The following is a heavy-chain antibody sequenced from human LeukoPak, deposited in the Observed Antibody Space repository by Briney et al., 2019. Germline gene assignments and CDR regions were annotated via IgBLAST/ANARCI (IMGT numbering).Heavy chain of an antibody. CDR3: ARAVYYYDSSGYCSYYFDF. CDR1: GGSISSYY. J-gene: IGHJ4*02. D-gene: IGHD3-22*01. Sequence: SETLSLTCTVSGGSISSYYWSWIRQPPGKGLEWIGYIYYSGSTNYNPSLKSRVTITVDTSKNQFSLKLSSVTAADTAVYYCARAVYYYDSSGYCSYYFDFWGQGTLVTVSS. V-gene: IGHV4-59*08. CDR2: IYYSGST.